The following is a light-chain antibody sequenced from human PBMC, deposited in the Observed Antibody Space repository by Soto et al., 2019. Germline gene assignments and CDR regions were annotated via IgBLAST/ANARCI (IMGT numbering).Light chain of an antibody. CDR3: QQSNSSPPT. CDR2: AAS. J-gene: IGKJ4*01. Sequence: DIQLTQSPSFLSASVGDRVTITCRASQGINIFLAWFQQKPGKAPNLLISAASTLQSGVPSRFSGSGSETEFTLTISSLQPEDFATYFCQQSNSSPPTFGGGTKVDI. V-gene: IGKV1-9*01. CDR1: QGINIF.